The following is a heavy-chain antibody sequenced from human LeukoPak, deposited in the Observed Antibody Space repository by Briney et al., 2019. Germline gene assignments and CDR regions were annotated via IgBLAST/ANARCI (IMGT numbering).Heavy chain of an antibody. D-gene: IGHD4-17*01. CDR2: INHSGDT. J-gene: IGHJ4*02. Sequence: SETLSLTCAVYGGPFSGSYWSWIRQPPGKGLEWIGQINHSGDTNYNPSLKSRVTISVDTSKNQFSLNLNSVTAADTAVFYCARSATVTTGLFDYWGQGTLVTVSS. CDR3: ARSATVTTGLFDY. CDR1: GGPFSGSY. V-gene: IGHV4-34*01.